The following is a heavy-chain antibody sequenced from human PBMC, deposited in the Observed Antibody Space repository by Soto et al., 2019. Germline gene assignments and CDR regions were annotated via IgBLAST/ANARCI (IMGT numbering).Heavy chain of an antibody. CDR1: GYTFTGYD. J-gene: IGHJ3*02. Sequence: ASVKVSCKASGYTFTGYDMHWVRQAPGQGLEWMGWINPNSGGTNYAQKFQGRVTMTRDTSISTAYMELSRLRSDDTAVYYCAREKTITMVRGVIRNDAFDIWGPGPMVTVS. CDR2: INPNSGGT. CDR3: AREKTITMVRGVIRNDAFDI. V-gene: IGHV1-2*02. D-gene: IGHD3-10*01.